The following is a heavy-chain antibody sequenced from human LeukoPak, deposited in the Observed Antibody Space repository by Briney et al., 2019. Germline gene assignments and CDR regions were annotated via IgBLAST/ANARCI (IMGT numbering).Heavy chain of an antibody. J-gene: IGHJ4*02. CDR2: IIPIFGIA. CDR1: GGTFSSYA. Sequence: SVKVSCKASGGTFSSYAISWVRQAPGQGLEWMGMIIPIFGIANYAQKFQGRVTITADKSTSTAYMELSSLRSEDTAVYYCARSRYGDWGYFDYWGQGTLVTVSS. V-gene: IGHV1-69*04. D-gene: IGHD7-27*01. CDR3: ARSRYGDWGYFDY.